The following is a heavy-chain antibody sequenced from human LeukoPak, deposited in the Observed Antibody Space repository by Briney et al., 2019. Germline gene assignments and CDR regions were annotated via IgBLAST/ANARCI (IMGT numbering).Heavy chain of an antibody. V-gene: IGHV1-3*01. CDR2: INAGNGNT. D-gene: IGHD6-13*01. CDR1: GYTFTSYA. Sequence: GASVKVSCKASGYTFTSYAMHWVRQAPGQRLEWMGWINAGNGNTKYSQKFQGRVAITRDTSASTAYMELSSLRSEDTAVYYCARDRYLIAAAGNDAFDIWGQGTMVTVSS. CDR3: ARDRYLIAAAGNDAFDI. J-gene: IGHJ3*02.